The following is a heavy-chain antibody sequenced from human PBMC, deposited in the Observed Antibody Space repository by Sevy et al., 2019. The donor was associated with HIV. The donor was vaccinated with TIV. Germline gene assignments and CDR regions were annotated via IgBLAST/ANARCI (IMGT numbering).Heavy chain of an antibody. V-gene: IGHV3-48*03. J-gene: IGHJ4*02. CDR3: ARRRDYYDSKNPGAFDY. Sequence: GGSLRLSCAASGFTFSSYEMSWVRQAPGKGLEWVSYISNSGTTIYYSDSVKGRFTISRDNARNSLYLQMNSLRAEDTALYHCARRRDYYDSKNPGAFDYWGQGTLVTVSS. D-gene: IGHD3-22*01. CDR1: GFTFSSYE. CDR2: ISNSGTTI.